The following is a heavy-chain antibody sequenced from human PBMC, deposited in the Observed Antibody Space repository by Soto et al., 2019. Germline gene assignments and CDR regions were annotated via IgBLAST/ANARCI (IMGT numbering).Heavy chain of an antibody. Sequence: QLQLQESGPGLVRPSETLSLTCTVSDFSISSSSFYWAWVRQPPGKGLEWIGNIYHSGSAYYNPPLQSRVPMAVVTAKHQSCLRLSSVAAADTAVYYSARRVGMAQGLPHSDYWGQGTLVTVSS. J-gene: IGHJ4*02. CDR3: ARRVGMAQGLPHSDY. D-gene: IGHD1-26*01. CDR1: DFSISSSSFY. CDR2: IYHSGSA. V-gene: IGHV4-39*01.